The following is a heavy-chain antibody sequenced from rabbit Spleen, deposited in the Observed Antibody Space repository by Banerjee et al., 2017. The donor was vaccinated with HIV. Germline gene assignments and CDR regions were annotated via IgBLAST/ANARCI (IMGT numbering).Heavy chain of an antibody. CDR1: GFDFSSRYW. CDR3: ARDLTHVIGWNFGW. CDR2: IDTGSGST. Sequence: QSLEESGGDLVKPGGSLALTCTASGFDFSSRYWMCWVRQPPGKGLEWIGCIDTGSGSTYYANWAKGRFTISKASSTTVDLQVTSLTTADTATYFCARDLTHVIGWNFGWWGPGTLVTVS. V-gene: IGHV1S40*01. J-gene: IGHJ6*01. D-gene: IGHD4-1*01.